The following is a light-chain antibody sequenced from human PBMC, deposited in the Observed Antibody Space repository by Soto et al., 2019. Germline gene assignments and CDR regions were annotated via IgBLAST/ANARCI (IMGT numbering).Light chain of an antibody. CDR3: QQYGSSGT. V-gene: IGKV1-39*01. CDR2: AAS. J-gene: IGKJ1*01. CDR1: QNISTY. Sequence: DIQMTQSPSSLSASVGDSVTITCRASQNISTYLNWYQQKPGKAPKLLIYAASNLQFGVPSRFSGSGSETDFTLTISRLEPEDFAVYYCQQYGSSGTFGQGTKVDIK.